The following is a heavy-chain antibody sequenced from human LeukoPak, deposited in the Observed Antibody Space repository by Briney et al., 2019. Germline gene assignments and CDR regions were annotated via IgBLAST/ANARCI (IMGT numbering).Heavy chain of an antibody. CDR3: ARDRRKGTYFDY. CDR1: GFTLSNYA. J-gene: IGHJ4*02. CDR2: IGINGRSI. Sequence: GGSLRLSCAASGFTLSNYAMSWVRQAPGKGLEWVSVIGINGRSIYYADFVKGRFTISRDNSKNTLYLQMNSLRAEDTAVYYCARDRRKGTYFDYWGQGPLVTVSS. D-gene: IGHD3-10*01. V-gene: IGHV3-23*01.